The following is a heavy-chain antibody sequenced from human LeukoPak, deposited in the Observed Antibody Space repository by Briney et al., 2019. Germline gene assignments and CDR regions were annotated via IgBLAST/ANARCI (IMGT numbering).Heavy chain of an antibody. CDR3: ARDTRYDTTCFPACGMDV. V-gene: IGHV1-18*01. J-gene: IGHJ6*04. D-gene: IGHD2/OR15-2a*01. CDR1: GYTFTSYG. CDR2: ISAYNGNT. Sequence: ASVKVSCKASGYTFTSYGISWVRQAPGQGLEWMGWISAYNGNTNYAQKLQGRVTMTTDTSTSTAYMELRSLRSDDTAVYYCARDTRYDTTCFPACGMDVWGKGTTVTVSS.